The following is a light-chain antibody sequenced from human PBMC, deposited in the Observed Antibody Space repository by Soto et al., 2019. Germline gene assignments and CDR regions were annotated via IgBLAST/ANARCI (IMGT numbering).Light chain of an antibody. CDR1: QSVSSN. V-gene: IGKV3-15*01. J-gene: IGKJ2*01. Sequence: EIVMTQSPATLSVSLGERATLSCRASQSVSSNLAWYQQKPGQAPRLLIYGASTRATDIPVRFSGSGSGTEFTLTISSLQSEDFAVYYCQQYNNWPPHFGQGTKLEIK. CDR2: GAS. CDR3: QQYNNWPPH.